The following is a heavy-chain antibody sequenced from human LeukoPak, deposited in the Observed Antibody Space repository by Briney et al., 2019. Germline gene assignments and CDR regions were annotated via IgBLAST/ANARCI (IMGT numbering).Heavy chain of an antibody. CDR1: GFTFSSYS. D-gene: IGHD1-26*01. CDR2: ISSSSSTI. Sequence: GGSLRLSCAASGFTFSSYSMNWVRQAPGKGLEWVSYISSSSSTIYYADSVKGRFTISRDNAKNSLYLQMNSLRAEDTAVYYCARVRGSYHFDYWGQGTLVTVSS. J-gene: IGHJ4*02. V-gene: IGHV3-48*01. CDR3: ARVRGSYHFDY.